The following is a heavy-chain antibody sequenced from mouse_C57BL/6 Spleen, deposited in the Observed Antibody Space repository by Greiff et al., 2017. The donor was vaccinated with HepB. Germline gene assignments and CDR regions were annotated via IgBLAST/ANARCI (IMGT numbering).Heavy chain of an antibody. CDR3: ARERLDSSGLAWFAY. CDR1: GYTFTDYY. J-gene: IGHJ3*01. V-gene: IGHV1-26*01. CDR2: INPNNGGT. Sequence: VQLQQSGPELVKPGASVKISCKASGYTFTDYYMNWVKQSHGKSLEWIGDINPNNGGTSYNQKFKGKATLTVDKSSSTAYMELRSLTSEDSAVYYCARERLDSSGLAWFAYWGQGTLVTVSA. D-gene: IGHD3-2*02.